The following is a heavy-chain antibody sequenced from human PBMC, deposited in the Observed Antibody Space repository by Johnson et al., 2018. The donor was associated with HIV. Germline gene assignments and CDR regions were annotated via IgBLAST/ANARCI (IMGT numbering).Heavy chain of an antibody. J-gene: IGHJ3*02. CDR3: AKGGNGYGGAFDI. V-gene: IGHV3-66*01. Sequence: VQLVESGGGLVQPGGSLRLSCAASGFTVSTNYMSWVRQAPGKGLEWVSVIYSGGSTYYADSVKGRFTISRDNSKNTLYLQMNSLRAEDTAVYYCAKGGNGYGGAFDIWGQGTMVTVSS. D-gene: IGHD1-1*01. CDR1: GFTVSTNY. CDR2: IYSGGST.